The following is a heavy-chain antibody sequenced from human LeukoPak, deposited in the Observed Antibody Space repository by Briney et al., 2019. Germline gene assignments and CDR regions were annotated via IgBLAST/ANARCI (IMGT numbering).Heavy chain of an antibody. D-gene: IGHD2-15*01. CDR3: GRSVPYFSGWTRPL. Sequence: GGSLRLSCAASGLTFRSYWMSWVRQAPGKGLEWVANIHPDGGTKNYVDSVKGRFTISRDNAANSLYLQMSSLRAEDRAGYYCGRSVPYFSGWTRPLGGQGTLVTVS. CDR2: IHPDGGTK. V-gene: IGHV3-7*01. J-gene: IGHJ4*02. CDR1: GLTFRSYW.